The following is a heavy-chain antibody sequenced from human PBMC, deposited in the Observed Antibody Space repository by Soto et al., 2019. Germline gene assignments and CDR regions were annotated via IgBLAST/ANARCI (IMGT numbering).Heavy chain of an antibody. D-gene: IGHD5-12*01. CDR3: ASARVSGYSAYYLDN. CDR2: VNPNSGNT. Sequence: QVQLVQSGAEVKKPGASVRVSCKAYGSTFSTYDINWVRQAPGQGLEWMGWVNPNSGNTGFAQKFQGRITMTRDTSINTAYLELRSLRSEDTAVYYCASARVSGYSAYYLDNWGPGTLVTVSS. J-gene: IGHJ4*02. V-gene: IGHV1-8*01. CDR1: GSTFSTYD.